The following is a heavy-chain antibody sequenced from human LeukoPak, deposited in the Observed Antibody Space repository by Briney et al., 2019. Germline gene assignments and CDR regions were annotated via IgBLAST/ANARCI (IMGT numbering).Heavy chain of an antibody. Sequence: GGSLRLSCAASGVTLSSCAMSWARQAPGEGLEWVAGIRSSGRGSNKYYADSVKGRFTISRDNSKHTLSLQMHSLRAEDTAVYYCAKRIKGDPDTAMAIDYWGQGTLVTVSS. V-gene: IGHV3-23*01. CDR2: IRSSGRGSNK. CDR3: AKRIKGDPDTAMAIDY. CDR1: GVTLSSCA. D-gene: IGHD5-18*01. J-gene: IGHJ4*02.